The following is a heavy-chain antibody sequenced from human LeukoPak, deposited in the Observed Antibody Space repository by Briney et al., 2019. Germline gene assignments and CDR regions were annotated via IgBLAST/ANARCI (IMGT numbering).Heavy chain of an antibody. J-gene: IGHJ4*02. D-gene: IGHD3-3*01. Sequence: SEPRCRTCTVSDGTISSSGYYWGGIRQPPGKGLEWIGTIYYSGNTDYNSSLNSRVTISVDTSKKQFSLKLSSTTSSETAIYYCARLLRGYNFGYDFRSIGYWGQGTLVTVSS. CDR1: DGTISSSGYY. V-gene: IGHV4-39*01. CDR2: IYYSGNT. CDR3: ARLLRGYNFGYDFRSIGY.